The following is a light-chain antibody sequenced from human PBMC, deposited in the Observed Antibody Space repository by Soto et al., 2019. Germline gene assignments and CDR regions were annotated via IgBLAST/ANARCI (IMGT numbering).Light chain of an antibody. Sequence: EIVMTQSPATLSVSPGERATFSCRASQSVSSNLAWYQQKPGQAPRLLIYGASIRATGIPARFSGSGSGTEFTLTISTLQSEDFAVYYCQQYGSSVFSFGPGTKVDIK. V-gene: IGKV3-15*01. CDR2: GAS. CDR1: QSVSSN. J-gene: IGKJ3*01. CDR3: QQYGSSVFS.